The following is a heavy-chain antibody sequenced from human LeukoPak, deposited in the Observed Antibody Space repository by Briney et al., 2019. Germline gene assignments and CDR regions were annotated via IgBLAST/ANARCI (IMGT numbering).Heavy chain of an antibody. J-gene: IGHJ4*02. D-gene: IGHD3-10*01. V-gene: IGHV1-2*02. CDR3: ARGVVYYGSGSFPFDY. CDR2: INPNSGGT. Sequence: ASVKVSCKASGYTFTGYYMHWVRQAPGQGPEWMGWINPNSGGTDYAQKFQGRVTMTRDTSISTAYMELSRLRSDDTAVYYCARGVVYYGSGSFPFDYWGQGTLVTVSS. CDR1: GYTFTGYY.